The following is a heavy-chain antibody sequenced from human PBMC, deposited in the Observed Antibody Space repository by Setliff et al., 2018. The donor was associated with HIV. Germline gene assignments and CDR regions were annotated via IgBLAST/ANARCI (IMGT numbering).Heavy chain of an antibody. CDR2: INNDTTTT. V-gene: IGHV3-74*01. Sequence: GGSLRLSCAASGFTFSTYWMHWVRQPPGKGLVWVSRINNDTTTTTYADSVKGRFSISRDNAKNTLYLQMNGLRGDDTAVYYCAMFSSSSGWGQGTQVTVSS. J-gene: IGHJ4*02. D-gene: IGHD6-6*01. CDR3: AMFSSSSG. CDR1: GFTFSTYW.